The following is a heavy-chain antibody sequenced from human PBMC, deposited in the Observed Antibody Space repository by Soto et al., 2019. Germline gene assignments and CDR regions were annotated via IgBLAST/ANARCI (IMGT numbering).Heavy chain of an antibody. CDR2: ISYDGSNK. D-gene: IGHD6-13*01. CDR1: GFTFSSYA. CDR3: ARDSSSWSDLEYFDY. Sequence: GGSLRLSCAASGFTFSSYAMHWVRQAPGKGLEWVAVISYDGSNKYYADSVKGRFTISRDNSKNTLYLQTNSLRAEDTAVYYCARDSSSWSDLEYFDYWGQGTLVTVSS. J-gene: IGHJ4*02. V-gene: IGHV3-30-3*01.